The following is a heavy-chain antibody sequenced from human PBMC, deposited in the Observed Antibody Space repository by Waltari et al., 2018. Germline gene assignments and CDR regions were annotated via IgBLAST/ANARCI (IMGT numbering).Heavy chain of an antibody. V-gene: IGHV4-38-2*01. CDR1: GYSISSGYY. Sequence: QVQLQESGPGLVKPSETLSLTCAVSGYSISSGYYWGWIRQPPGKGLEWIGSIYHSGSTYYTPSLKSRVTISVDTSKNQFSLKLSSVTAADTAVYYCARSQDYPNAFDIWGQGTMVTVSS. CDR3: ARSQDYPNAFDI. CDR2: IYHSGST. D-gene: IGHD2-15*01. J-gene: IGHJ3*02.